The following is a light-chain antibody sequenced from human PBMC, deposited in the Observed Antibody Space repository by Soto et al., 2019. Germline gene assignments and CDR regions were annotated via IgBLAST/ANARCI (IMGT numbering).Light chain of an antibody. Sequence: IPFTQSPSSLSASIGDRVTIACRASQGIISYLVWYQQKPGKAPKLLIHAASSLQSGVPSRFSGSGSGTDFTLTISNLQPEDFATYYCQQVKSYPFTFGGGTKVDIK. CDR3: QQVKSYPFT. V-gene: IGKV1-9*01. CDR2: AAS. J-gene: IGKJ4*01. CDR1: QGIISY.